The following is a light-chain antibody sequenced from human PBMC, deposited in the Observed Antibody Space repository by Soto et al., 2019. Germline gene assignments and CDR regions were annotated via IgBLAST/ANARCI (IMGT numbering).Light chain of an antibody. CDR3: HSFDNGLGGWV. Sequence: QSELTQPPSVAGAPGQRVTISCTGSNSNIGAGYDVHWYQQLPGTAPKVLIYGNTNRPSEVPDRFSGSKSGTSASLAITGLQAEDEADYYCHSFDNGLGGWVFGGGTKLTVL. CDR2: GNT. CDR1: NSNIGAGYD. V-gene: IGLV1-40*01. J-gene: IGLJ3*02.